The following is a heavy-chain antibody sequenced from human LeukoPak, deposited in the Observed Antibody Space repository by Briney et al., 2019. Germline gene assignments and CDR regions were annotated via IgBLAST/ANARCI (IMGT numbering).Heavy chain of an antibody. CDR1: GGSISSYY. CDR2: IYYSEST. D-gene: IGHD3-22*01. CDR3: ARDRGYYDSSGYYYYFDY. Sequence: SETLSLTCTVSGGSISSYYWSWLRQPPGKGLEWIGYIYYSESTNYNPSLKSRVTISVDTSKNQFSLKLSSVTAADTAVYYCARDRGYYDSSGYYYYFDYWGQGTLVTVSS. J-gene: IGHJ4*02. V-gene: IGHV4-59*12.